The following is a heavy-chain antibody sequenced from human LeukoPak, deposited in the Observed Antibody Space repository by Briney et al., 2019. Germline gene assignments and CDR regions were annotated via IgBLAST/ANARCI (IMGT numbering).Heavy chain of an antibody. CDR1: GDRFPSDSAA. CDR2: TYYRSKWYN. Sequence: QTLSLPCAISGDRFPSDSAAGNWIRQSPSRGVEWLGRTYYRSKWYNGYAVSVKSRMTINPDTSKNEIYLPWSHGTPHEMTVSSCARDRTDSSSSPYYFDYWGQGTLVTVSS. CDR3: ARDRTDSSSSPYYFDY. D-gene: IGHD6-6*01. J-gene: IGHJ4*02. V-gene: IGHV6-1*01.